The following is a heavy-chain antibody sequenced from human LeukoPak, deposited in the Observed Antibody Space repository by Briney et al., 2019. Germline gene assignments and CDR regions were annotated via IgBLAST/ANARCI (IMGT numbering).Heavy chain of an antibody. D-gene: IGHD3-3*01. V-gene: IGHV4-59*08. CDR2: IYYSGSS. CDR3: ASTYDFWSGYYPYYFDY. CDR1: GGSISSYF. J-gene: IGHJ4*02. Sequence: SETLSLTCTVSGGSISSYFWSWIRQPPGKGLEWIGYIYYSGSSNYNPSLKSRVTISMDTSKNQFSLRLSSVTAADTAVYYCASTYDFWSGYYPYYFDYWGQGTLVTVSS.